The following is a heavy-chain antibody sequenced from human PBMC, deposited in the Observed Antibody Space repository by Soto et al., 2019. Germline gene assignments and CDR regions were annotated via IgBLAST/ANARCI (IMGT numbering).Heavy chain of an antibody. CDR1: GYSINSDYY. D-gene: IGHD3-10*01. Sequence: SETLSLTCAVSGYSINSDYYWGWIRQPPGKGLEWIGSVDHSGRTYYSPSLWSRLTIFIDTSKNQFSLRLTSVTAADTAMYFCAKKGYYPSGKINLFDSWGPGTLVTVYS. V-gene: IGHV4-38-2*01. CDR3: AKKGYYPSGKINLFDS. J-gene: IGHJ4*02. CDR2: VDHSGRT.